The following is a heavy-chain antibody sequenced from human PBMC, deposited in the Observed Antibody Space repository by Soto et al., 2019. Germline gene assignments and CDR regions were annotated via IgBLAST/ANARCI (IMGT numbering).Heavy chain of an antibody. D-gene: IGHD4-17*01. CDR3: ARGYGDYDYYYGMDV. CDR1: GGTFSSYT. Sequence: QVQLVQSGAEVKKPGSSVKVSCKASGGTFSSYTISWVRQAPGQGLDWMGRIIPILGIANYAQKFQGRVTITADKSTSTAYMELSSLRSEDTAVYYCARGYGDYDYYYGMDVWGQGTTVTVSS. CDR2: IIPILGIA. V-gene: IGHV1-69*02. J-gene: IGHJ6*02.